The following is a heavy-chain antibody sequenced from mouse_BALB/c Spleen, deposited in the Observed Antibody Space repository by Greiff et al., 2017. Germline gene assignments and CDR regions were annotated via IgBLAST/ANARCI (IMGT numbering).Heavy chain of an antibody. Sequence: EVQLQQSGAELVRSGASVKLSCTASGFNIKDYYMHWVKQRPEQGLEWIGWIDPENGDTEYAPKFQGKATMTADTSSNTAYLQLSSLTSEDTAVYYCSRRGGYAMDYWGQGISVTVSS. CDR2: IDPENGDT. V-gene: IGHV14-4*02. CDR1: GFNIKDYY. J-gene: IGHJ4*01. CDR3: SRRGGYAMDY.